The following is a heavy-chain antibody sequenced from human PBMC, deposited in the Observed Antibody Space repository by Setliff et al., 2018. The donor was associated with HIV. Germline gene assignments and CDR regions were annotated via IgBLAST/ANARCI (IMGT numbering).Heavy chain of an antibody. CDR2: IYSGGTT. D-gene: IGHD2-8*01. V-gene: IGHV3-53*01. Sequence: LRLSCAASGFTVSRYYMSWVRQAPGKGLEWVSIIYSGGTTYYADSVKGRFTISRDNSKNTLYLQMNSLRAEDTAVYYCAKMGSPVGPDAFDIWGQGTMVTVSS. CDR3: AKMGSPVGPDAFDI. J-gene: IGHJ3*02. CDR1: GFTVSRYY.